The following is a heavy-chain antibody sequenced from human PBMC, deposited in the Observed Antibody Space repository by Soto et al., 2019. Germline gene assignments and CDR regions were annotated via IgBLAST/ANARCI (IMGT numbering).Heavy chain of an antibody. Sequence: AVKVSCKASGVTFSSDTISWVRQAPGQGLEWMGRIIPILGIANYAQKFQGRVTITADKSTSTAYMELSSLRSEDTAVYYCARDLGSGKDWFDPWGQGTLVTVSS. CDR2: IIPILGIA. J-gene: IGHJ5*02. CDR3: ARDLGSGKDWFDP. CDR1: GVTFSSDT. D-gene: IGHD3-3*01. V-gene: IGHV1-69*04.